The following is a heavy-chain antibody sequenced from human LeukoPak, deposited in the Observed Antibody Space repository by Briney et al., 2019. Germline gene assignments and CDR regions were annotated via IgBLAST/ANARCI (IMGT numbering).Heavy chain of an antibody. CDR2: INHSGST. V-gene: IGHV4-34*01. D-gene: IGHD3-22*01. J-gene: IGHJ4*02. Sequence: SETLSLTCAVYGGSFSGYYWSWIRQPPGKGLEWIGEINHSGSTNYNPSLKSRVTISVDTSKNQFSLKLGSVTAADTAVYYCAGGTGTYYYDSSGYYYSYWGQGTLVTVSS. CDR3: AGGTGTYYYDSSGYYYSY. CDR1: GGSFSGYY.